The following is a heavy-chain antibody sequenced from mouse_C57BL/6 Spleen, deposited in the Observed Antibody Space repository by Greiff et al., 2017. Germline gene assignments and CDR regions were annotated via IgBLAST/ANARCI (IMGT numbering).Heavy chain of an antibody. D-gene: IGHD1-1*01. V-gene: IGHV1-19*01. CDR2: INPYNGGT. CDR1: GYTFTDYY. Sequence: VQLQQSGPVLVKPGASVKMSCKASGYTFTDYYMNWVKQSHGKSLEWIGVINPYNGGTSYNQKFKGKATLTVDKSSSTAYMELNSLTSEDSAVYYCARPYGSSYYWYFGGWGTGTTVSVSS. CDR3: ARPYGSSYYWYFGG. J-gene: IGHJ1*03.